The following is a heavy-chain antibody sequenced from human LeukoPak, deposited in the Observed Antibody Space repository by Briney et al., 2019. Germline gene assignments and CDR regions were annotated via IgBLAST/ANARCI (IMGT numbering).Heavy chain of an antibody. J-gene: IGHJ4*02. D-gene: IGHD3-10*01. V-gene: IGHV3-64D*09. CDR3: GSSTMVRGVIDY. Sequence: GGSLTLSCSPCGLTFCRFAMLCVPDAPGGRVEYVLTISSNRGSTYYADSVKGRFTISRDNSKNTLYLQMSSLRAEDTAVYYCGSSTMVRGVIDYWGQGTLVTVSS. CDR1: GLTFCRFA. CDR2: ISSNRGST.